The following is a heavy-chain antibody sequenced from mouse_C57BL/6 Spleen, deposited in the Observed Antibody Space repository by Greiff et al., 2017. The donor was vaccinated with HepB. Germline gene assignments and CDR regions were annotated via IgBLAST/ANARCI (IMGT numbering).Heavy chain of an antibody. J-gene: IGHJ3*01. CDR1: GYTFTDYN. CDR2: INPNNGGT. V-gene: IGHV1-18*01. CDR3: ARRRPSFAC. Sequence: EVQLQQSGPELVKPGASVKIPCKASGYTFTDYNMDWVKQSHGKSLEWIGAINPNNGGTIYNQKFKGKATLTVDKSSSTAYMELRSLTSEDTAVYYCARRRPSFACWGQGARVTVSA.